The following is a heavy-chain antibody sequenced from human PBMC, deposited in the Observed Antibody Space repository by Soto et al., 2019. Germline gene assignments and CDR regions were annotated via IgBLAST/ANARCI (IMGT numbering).Heavy chain of an antibody. D-gene: IGHD4-17*01. V-gene: IGHV1-24*01. CDR3: ARDTAPSDV. Sequence: ASVKVSCKVSGYTLTELSMHWVRQAPGKGLEWMGGFDPEDGKTIYAQKFQGRVTMTRDTSTSTAHMELSSLRSEDTAVYYCARDTAPSDVWGQGTTDTVSS. CDR2: FDPEDGKT. CDR1: GYTLTELS. J-gene: IGHJ6*02.